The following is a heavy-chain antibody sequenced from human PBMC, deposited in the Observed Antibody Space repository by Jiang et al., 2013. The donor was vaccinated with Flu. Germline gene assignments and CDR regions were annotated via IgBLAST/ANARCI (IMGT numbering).Heavy chain of an antibody. CDR1: GYSISSGFV. D-gene: IGHD2-15*01. J-gene: IGHJ6*02. Sequence: TCSVSGYSISSGFVLGLGPAGPREGAGVDWELLSCGSTYLNPSLKSRVTISVDMSKNQFSLRLRSVTAADTAVYHCARGLGDLVVQPPAVACFDVWGQGTTVAVSS. CDR3: ARGLGDLVVQPPAVACFDV. V-gene: IGHV4-38-2*02. CDR2: LSCGST.